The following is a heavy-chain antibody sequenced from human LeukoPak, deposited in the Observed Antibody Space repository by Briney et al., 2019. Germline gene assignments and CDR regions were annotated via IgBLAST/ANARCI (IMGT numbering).Heavy chain of an antibody. D-gene: IGHD2-2*03. Sequence: ASVKVSCKASGYTFTGYYMHWVRQAPGQGLEWMGWINPNSGGTNYAQKFQGRVTMTRDTSISTAYMELSRLRSDDTAVYYCARGLRLMDQDYYYYMDVWGKGTTVTVSS. CDR3: ARGLRLMDQDYYYYMDV. CDR2: INPNSGGT. J-gene: IGHJ6*03. CDR1: GYTFTGYY. V-gene: IGHV1-2*02.